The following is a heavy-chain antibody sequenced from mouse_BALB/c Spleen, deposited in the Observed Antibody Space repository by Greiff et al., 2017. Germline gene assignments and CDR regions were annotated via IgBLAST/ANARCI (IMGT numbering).Heavy chain of an antibody. D-gene: IGHD1-1*01. CDR2: INPSNGGT. J-gene: IGHJ3*01. CDR3: TRGTTVAPFAY. Sequence: VNVVESGAELVKPGASVKLSCKASGYTFTSYYMYWVKQRPGQGLEWIGEINPSNGGTNFNEKFKSKATLTVDKSSSTAYMQLSSLTSEDSAVYYCTRGTTVAPFAYWGQGTLVTVSA. CDR1: GYTFTSYY. V-gene: IGHV1S81*02.